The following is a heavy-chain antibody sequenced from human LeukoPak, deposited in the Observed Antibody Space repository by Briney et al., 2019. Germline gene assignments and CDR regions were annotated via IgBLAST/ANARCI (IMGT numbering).Heavy chain of an antibody. CDR1: GGSISSSSYY. D-gene: IGHD3-3*01. CDR2: IYYSGST. CDR3: ARQDYDFWSGYSNRFDP. Sequence: SETLSLTCTVSGGSISSSSYYWGWIRQPPGKGLEWIGSIYYSGSTYYNPSLKSRVTISVDTSKNQFSLKLSSVTAADTAVYYCARQDYDFWSGYSNRFDPWGQGSLATVSS. V-gene: IGHV4-39*01. J-gene: IGHJ5*02.